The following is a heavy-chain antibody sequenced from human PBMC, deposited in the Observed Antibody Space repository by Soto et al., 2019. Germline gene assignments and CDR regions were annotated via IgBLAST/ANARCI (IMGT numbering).Heavy chain of an antibody. CDR3: ARDVSWRGELS. CDR1: GFTLSNHG. Sequence: PGGSLRLSCAASGFTLSNHGMQWVRQAPGKGLEWVAVTSSDGTNTDYADSVKGRFTISRDNAKNTVYLQVNNLRAEDTAVYYCARDVSWRGELSWGQGTLVTVSS. CDR2: TSSDGTNT. V-gene: IGHV3-30*03. D-gene: IGHD1-7*01. J-gene: IGHJ5*01.